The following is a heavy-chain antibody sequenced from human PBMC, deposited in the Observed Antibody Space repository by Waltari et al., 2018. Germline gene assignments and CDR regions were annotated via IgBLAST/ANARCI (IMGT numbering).Heavy chain of an antibody. CDR3: TTNSDYRFEF. CDR2: INQDGKIE. CDR1: GLSFRRHW. J-gene: IGHJ4*02. V-gene: IGHV3-7*01. D-gene: IGHD4-4*01. Sequence: EVQLVESGGDLVQPGGSLRLSCAASGLSFRRHWMRWVREAPGRGLGWVANINQDGKIENYLDSVKVRFTISRNNAKNLLFRQMNSLRVEDAGVYYCTTNSDYRFEFWGQGTLATVTS.